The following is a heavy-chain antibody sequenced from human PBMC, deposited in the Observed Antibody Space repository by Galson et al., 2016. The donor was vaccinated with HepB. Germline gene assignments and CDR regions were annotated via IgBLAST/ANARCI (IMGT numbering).Heavy chain of an antibody. D-gene: IGHD3-3*01. CDR2: INQDGSQK. V-gene: IGHV3-7*03. CDR1: GFTFSTYW. J-gene: IGHJ5*02. CDR3: ANFNVNP. Sequence: ASGFTFSTYWMHLVRQAPGKGLEWVANINQDGSQKYYVDSVKGRFTISRDNAKNSLHLQMNSLTADDTAVYYCANFNVNPWGQGTLVTVSS.